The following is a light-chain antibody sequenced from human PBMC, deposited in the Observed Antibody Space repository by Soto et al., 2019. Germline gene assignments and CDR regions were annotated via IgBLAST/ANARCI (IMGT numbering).Light chain of an antibody. V-gene: IGKV1D-12*01. J-gene: IGKJ3*01. CDR3: QQHSNF. CDR1: QGISRW. Sequence: DIQMTQSPSSVSASVGDRVTITCRASQGISRWLAWYQQKPGKAPKFLIYAASDLQSGVPSRFSGSGSGSDFTLTISSLEPEDFAIYYCQQHSNFFGPGTKVDIK. CDR2: AAS.